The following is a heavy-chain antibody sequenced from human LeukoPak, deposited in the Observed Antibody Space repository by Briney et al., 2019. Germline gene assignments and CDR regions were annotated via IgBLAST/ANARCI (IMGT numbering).Heavy chain of an antibody. D-gene: IGHD1-26*01. CDR1: GGSISSYD. Sequence: SETLSLTCTLSGGSISSYDWSWIRQPAGKGPEWIGRIYTSGSTNYNPSLKSRVTMSVDTSKNQFSLKLSSVTAADTAVYYCAKDRSIGTYYTFDQWGQGTLVTVSS. J-gene: IGHJ4*02. V-gene: IGHV4-4*07. CDR3: AKDRSIGTYYTFDQ. CDR2: IYTSGST.